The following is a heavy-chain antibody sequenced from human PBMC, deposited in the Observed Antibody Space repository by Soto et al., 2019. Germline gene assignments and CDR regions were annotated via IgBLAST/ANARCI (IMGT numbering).Heavy chain of an antibody. V-gene: IGHV3-23*01. D-gene: IGHD2-2*01. Sequence: PGGSLRLSCAASGFTFSSYAMSWVRQAPGKGLEWVSAISGSGGSTYYADSVKGRFTISRDNSKNTLYLQMNSLRAEDTAVYYCAKRYCSSTSCYFPGPHYYYYGMDVWGQGTTVTVSS. J-gene: IGHJ6*02. CDR2: ISGSGGST. CDR3: AKRYCSSTSCYFPGPHYYYYGMDV. CDR1: GFTFSSYA.